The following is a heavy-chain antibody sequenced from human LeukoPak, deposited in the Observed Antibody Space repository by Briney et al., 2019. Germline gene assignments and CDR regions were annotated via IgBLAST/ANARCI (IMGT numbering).Heavy chain of an antibody. CDR1: GFTFSSYW. J-gene: IGHJ3*02. CDR2: INTDGSIT. D-gene: IGHD2-21*01. V-gene: IGHV3-74*01. Sequence: PGGSLGLSCAASGFTFSSYWMHWVRQAPGKGPVWVSRINTDGSITTYADSVKGRFTISRDNAKNTLYLQMNSLRAEDTAVYYCARGFSLWKTFDIWGQGTMVTVSS. CDR3: ARGFSLWKTFDI.